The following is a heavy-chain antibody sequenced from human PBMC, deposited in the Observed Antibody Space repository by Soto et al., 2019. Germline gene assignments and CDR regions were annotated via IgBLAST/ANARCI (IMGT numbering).Heavy chain of an antibody. CDR1: GFTFSDYY. CDR2: ISSSGSTI. J-gene: IGHJ4*02. CDR3: ARAMVGAPNRPFDY. V-gene: IGHV3-11*01. Sequence: GGSLSLSCAASGFTFSDYYMSWIRQAPGKGLEWVSYISSSGSTIYYADSVKGRFTISRDNAKNSLYLQMNSLRAEDTAVYYCARAMVGAPNRPFDYWGQGTLVTVSS. D-gene: IGHD1-26*01.